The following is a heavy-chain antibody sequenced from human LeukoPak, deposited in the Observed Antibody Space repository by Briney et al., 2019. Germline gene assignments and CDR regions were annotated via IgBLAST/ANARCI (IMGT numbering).Heavy chain of an antibody. CDR3: ARNVYYYYGMDV. CDR1: GGSFSGYY. CDR2: INHSGST. V-gene: IGHV4-34*01. J-gene: IGHJ6*02. D-gene: IGHD3-10*02. Sequence: KPSETLSLTCAVYGGSFSGYYWSWIRQPPGKGLEWIGEINHSGSTNYNPSLKSRVTISVDTSKNQFSLKLSSVTAADTAVYYCARNVYYYYGMDVWGQGTTVTVSS.